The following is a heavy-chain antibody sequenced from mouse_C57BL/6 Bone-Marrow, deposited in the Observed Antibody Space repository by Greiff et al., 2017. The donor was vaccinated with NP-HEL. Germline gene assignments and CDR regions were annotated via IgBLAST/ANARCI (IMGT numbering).Heavy chain of an antibody. V-gene: IGHV1-69*01. CDR2: IDPSDSYT. D-gene: IGHD2-3*01. CDR3: ARDGYYEFAY. CDR1: GYTFTSYW. Sequence: QVQLQQPGAELVMPGASVKLSCKASGYTFTSYWMHWVKQRPGQGLEWIGEIDPSDSYTNYNQKFKGKSILTVDKSSSTAYMQLSSLTSEDSAVYYCARDGYYEFAYWGQGTLVTVSA. J-gene: IGHJ3*01.